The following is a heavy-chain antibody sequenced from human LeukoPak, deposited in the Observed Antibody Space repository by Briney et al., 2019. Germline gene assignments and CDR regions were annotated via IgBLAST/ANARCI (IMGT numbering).Heavy chain of an antibody. CDR3: AKLAGISGWYVYYFDY. D-gene: IGHD6-19*01. V-gene: IGHV3-23*01. Sequence: PGGSLRLSCAASGFTFGTHAMTWVRQAPGKGLEWVSGMSGSGDTTNYADSVKGRFTISRDNSKNTLFLQMNSLRAEDTAVYYCAKLAGISGWYVYYFDYWGQGTLVTVS. CDR1: GFTFGTHA. CDR2: MSGSGDTT. J-gene: IGHJ4*02.